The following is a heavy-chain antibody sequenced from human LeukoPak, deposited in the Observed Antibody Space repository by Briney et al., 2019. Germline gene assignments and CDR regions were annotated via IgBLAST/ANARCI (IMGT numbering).Heavy chain of an antibody. D-gene: IGHD2-15*01. J-gene: IGHJ4*02. CDR2: IYHSGST. CDR1: GGSISSGGYS. CDR3: ARGGSGGSCYRCYFDY. V-gene: IGHV4-30-2*01. Sequence: SQTLSLTCAVSGGSISSGGYSWSWIRQPPGKGLEWIGYIYHSGSTYYNPSLKSRVTISVDRSKNQLSLKLSSVTAADTAVYYCARGGSGGSCYRCYFDYWGQGTLVTVSS.